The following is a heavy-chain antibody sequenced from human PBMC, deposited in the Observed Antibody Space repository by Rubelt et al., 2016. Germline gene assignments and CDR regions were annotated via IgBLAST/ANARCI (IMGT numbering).Heavy chain of an antibody. J-gene: IGHJ4*02. Sequence: QVQLQQWGAGLLKPSETLSLTCAVYGGSFSRYYWNWIRQPPGKGLEWIGEITHSERKNYNQSPKSRVIISVDTTKNQFSLGRTSVTAAETALDVGARKPSVGLLATRGDYWGQGALVTVSS. CDR1: GGSFSRYY. CDR2: ITHSERK. CDR3: ARKPSVGLLATRGDY. V-gene: IGHV4-34*01. D-gene: IGHD5-12*01.